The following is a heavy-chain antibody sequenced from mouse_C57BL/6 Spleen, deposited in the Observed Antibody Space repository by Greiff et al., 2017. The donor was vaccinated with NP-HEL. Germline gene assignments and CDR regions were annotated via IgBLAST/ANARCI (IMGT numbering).Heavy chain of an antibody. J-gene: IGHJ1*03. CDR1: GYTFTSYW. Sequence: VQLQQPGAELVKPGASVKVSCKASGYTFTSYWMHWVKQRPGQGLEWIGRIHPSDSDTNYNQKFKGKATLTVDKSSSTAYMQLSSLTSEDSAVYYCAMAIGYGGDWYFDVWGTGTTVTVSS. D-gene: IGHD2-2*01. V-gene: IGHV1-74*01. CDR3: AMAIGYGGDWYFDV. CDR2: IHPSDSDT.